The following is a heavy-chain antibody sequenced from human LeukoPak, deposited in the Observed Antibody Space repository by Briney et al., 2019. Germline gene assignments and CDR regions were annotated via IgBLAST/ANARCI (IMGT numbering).Heavy chain of an antibody. J-gene: IGHJ4*02. D-gene: IGHD2-15*01. V-gene: IGHV3-49*04. CDR2: IRSKAYGGTT. Sequence: GGSLRLSCTASGFTFGDYAMSWVRQAPGKGLEWVGFIRSKAYGGTTEYAASVKGRSTISRDDSKSIAYLQMNSLKTEDTAVYYCTKETQYCSGGSCYQFDYWGQGTLVTVSS. CDR1: GFTFGDYA. CDR3: TKETQYCSGGSCYQFDY.